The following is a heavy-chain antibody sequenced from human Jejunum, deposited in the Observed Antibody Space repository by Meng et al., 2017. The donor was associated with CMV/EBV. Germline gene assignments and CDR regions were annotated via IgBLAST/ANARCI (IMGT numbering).Heavy chain of an antibody. CDR1: GGSINNYY. CDR3: ARGPGASTREGFDH. V-gene: IGHV4-4*07. D-gene: IGHD1-26*01. J-gene: IGHJ4*02. Sequence: RLQEAGPGLVKPSETLSLTCPVSGGSINNYYWSWIRQSAGKGLEWIGRFYSSDTYNYHPSLNSRVTMSLDTSKKQFSLILSSVTAADTARYYCARGPGASTREGFDHWGLGTLVTVSS. CDR2: FYSSDTY.